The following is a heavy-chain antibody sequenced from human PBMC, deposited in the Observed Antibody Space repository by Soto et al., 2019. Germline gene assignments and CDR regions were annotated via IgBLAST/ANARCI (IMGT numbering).Heavy chain of an antibody. D-gene: IGHD4-17*01. V-gene: IGHV2-5*01. J-gene: IGHJ3*02. CDR3: ASMTTVATAAFDI. CDR2: IYWNDDQ. Sequence: QITLKESGPTLVKPTQTLTLTCTASGLSFGTSGVGVGWIRQPPGKALVWLALIYWNDDQRYSPSLKSSLTITKDTSKNQVVLTMTNVDPVDTATYYCASMTTVATAAFDIWGQGIMVTVPS. CDR1: GLSFGTSGVG.